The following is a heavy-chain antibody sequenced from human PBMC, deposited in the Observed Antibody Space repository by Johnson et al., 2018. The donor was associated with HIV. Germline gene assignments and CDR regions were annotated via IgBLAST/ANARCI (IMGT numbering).Heavy chain of an antibody. CDR1: GFTFSSYA. CDR3: ARDQSEVDAFDI. CDR2: ISYDGSNK. J-gene: IGHJ3*02. V-gene: IGHV3-30*04. Sequence: QVQLVESGGGVVQPGRSLRLSCAASGFTFSSYAMHWVRQAPGKGLEWVAVISYDGSNKYYADSVKGRFTISRDNSKNTLWLQMNSLRAEDTAVYYCARDQSEVDAFDIWGQGTMVTVSS.